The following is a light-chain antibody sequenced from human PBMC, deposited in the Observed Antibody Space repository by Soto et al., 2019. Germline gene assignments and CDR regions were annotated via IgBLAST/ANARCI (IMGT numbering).Light chain of an antibody. Sequence: EIVMTQSPASLSVSPGERATLSCRASQSVSRTLAWYQQKPGQAPRLLIYGASTRATGIPARFSGRGSGTDFTLTISSLQSEDFAVYYCQQCDGTSWTFGQGTKVDLK. CDR3: QQCDGTSWT. CDR1: QSVSRT. J-gene: IGKJ1*01. CDR2: GAS. V-gene: IGKV3-15*01.